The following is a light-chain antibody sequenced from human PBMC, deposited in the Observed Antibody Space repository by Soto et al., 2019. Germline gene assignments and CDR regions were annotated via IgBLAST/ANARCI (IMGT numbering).Light chain of an antibody. J-gene: IGKJ2*01. CDR3: QQYHNWPPPYA. Sequence: EIVMTQSPASLSVSPGAGATLSCWASPSVASNVDWYQQRPGQGPRLLIHGASTRADGVPARFRGTGSGSACSRTSSSLQSEDFAVYAYQQYHNWPPPYAFGQGTTLQIK. CDR1: PSVASN. V-gene: IGKV3-15*01. CDR2: GAS.